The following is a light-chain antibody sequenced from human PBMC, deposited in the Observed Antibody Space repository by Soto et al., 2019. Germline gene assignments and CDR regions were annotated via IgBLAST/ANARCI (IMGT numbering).Light chain of an antibody. J-gene: IGKJ1*01. CDR2: GAS. Sequence: EIVLTQSPGTLSLSPGERVTLSCRASQSVSSSYLAWYLQKPGQAPRLLIYGASSRATGIPDRFSGSGSGTVFTPTISSLQSDDFAVYYCQQYLDWPRTFGQGTKVDIK. V-gene: IGKV3-20*01. CDR3: QQYLDWPRT. CDR1: QSVSSSY.